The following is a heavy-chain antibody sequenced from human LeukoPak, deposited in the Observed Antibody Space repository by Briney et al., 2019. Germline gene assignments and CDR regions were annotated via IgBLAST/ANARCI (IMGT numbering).Heavy chain of an antibody. CDR3: ARDAVAAAGFDP. V-gene: IGHV1-69*05. Sequence: ASVKVSCKASGGTFSSYAISWVRQAPGQGLEWMGGTIPIFGKANYAQKFQGRARITTDESTSTAYMELSSLRSEDTAVYYCARDAVAAAGFDPWGQGTLVTVSS. CDR1: GGTFSSYA. D-gene: IGHD6-13*01. J-gene: IGHJ5*02. CDR2: TIPIFGKA.